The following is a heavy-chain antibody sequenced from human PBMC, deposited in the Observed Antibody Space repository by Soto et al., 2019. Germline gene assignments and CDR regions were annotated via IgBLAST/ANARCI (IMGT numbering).Heavy chain of an antibody. CDR3: ARDVGATGIFDY. Sequence: ASVKVSCKASGYTFTGYYMHWVRQAPGQGLEWMGWINPNSGGTNYAQKFQGRVTMTTDTSTSTAYMELRSLRSDDTAVYYCARDVGATGIFDYWGQGTLVTVSS. CDR2: INPNSGGT. V-gene: IGHV1-2*02. J-gene: IGHJ4*02. D-gene: IGHD1-26*01. CDR1: GYTFTGYY.